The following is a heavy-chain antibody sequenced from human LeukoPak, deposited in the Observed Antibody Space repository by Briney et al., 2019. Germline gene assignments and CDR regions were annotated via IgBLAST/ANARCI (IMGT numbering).Heavy chain of an antibody. D-gene: IGHD6-13*01. CDR2: ISGSGGST. CDR1: GFTFSSYG. J-gene: IGHJ4*02. V-gene: IGHV3-23*01. Sequence: GGSLRLSCAASGFTFSSYGMSWVRQAPGRGLEWVSAISGSGGSTYYADSVKGRFTISRDNSKNTLYLQMNSLRAEDTAVYYCAKVSSSWYQNFDYWGQGTLVTVSS. CDR3: AKVSSSWYQNFDY.